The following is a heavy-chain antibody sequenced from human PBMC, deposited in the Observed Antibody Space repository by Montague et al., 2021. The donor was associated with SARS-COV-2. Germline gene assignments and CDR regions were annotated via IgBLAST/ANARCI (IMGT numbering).Heavy chain of an antibody. CDR3: AREAPEYSTSPSSGSVCTNIFDYYGMDV. V-gene: IGHV3-7*03. Sequence: SLRLSCAASGFTFRNYWMSWVRQAPGKGLEWVAKINQDGSEKYYVDSVKGRLTISRDNAENSVYLQMNSLRAEDTAVYYCAREAPEYSTSPSSGSVCTNIFDYYGMDVWGQGTLVTVSS. D-gene: IGHD2-8*02. CDR2: INQDGSEK. CDR1: GFTFRNYW. J-gene: IGHJ6*02.